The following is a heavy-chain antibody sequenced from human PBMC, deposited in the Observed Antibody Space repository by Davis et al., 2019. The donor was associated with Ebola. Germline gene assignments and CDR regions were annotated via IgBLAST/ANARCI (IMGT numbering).Heavy chain of an antibody. Sequence: ESLKISCTVSGGSISSYYWSWIRQPPGKGLEWIGYIYYSGSTNYNPSLKSRVTISVDTSKNQFSLKLSSVTAADTAVYYCARADDSSSSDAFDIWGQGTMVTVSS. CDR2: IYYSGST. V-gene: IGHV4-59*01. CDR1: GGSISSYY. J-gene: IGHJ3*02. D-gene: IGHD6-6*01. CDR3: ARADDSSSSDAFDI.